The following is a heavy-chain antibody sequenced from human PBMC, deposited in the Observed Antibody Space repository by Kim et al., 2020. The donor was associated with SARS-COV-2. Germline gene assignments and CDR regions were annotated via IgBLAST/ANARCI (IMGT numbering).Heavy chain of an antibody. J-gene: IGHJ6*02. V-gene: IGHV3-33*01. D-gene: IGHD1-26*01. CDR3: ARDLSVGYYYSMDV. Sequence: ADSVKVQFTIARGISKNTLYLQMNSLRVEDTAVYYCARDLSVGYYYSMDVWGQGTTVTVSS.